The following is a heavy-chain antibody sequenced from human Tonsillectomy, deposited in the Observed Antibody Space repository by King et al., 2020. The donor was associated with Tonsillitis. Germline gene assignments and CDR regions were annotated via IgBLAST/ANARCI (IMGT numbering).Heavy chain of an antibody. CDR3: ARASMVRGVIMADAFDI. D-gene: IGHD3-10*01. Sequence: QLQESGPGLVKPSETLSLTCTVSGGSISSYYWSWIRQPPGKGLEWIGYIYYSGSTNYNPSLKSRVTISVDTSKNQFSLKLSSVTAADTAVYYCARASMVRGVIMADAFDIWSQGTMVTVSS. V-gene: IGHV4-59*01. J-gene: IGHJ3*02. CDR2: IYYSGST. CDR1: GGSISSYY.